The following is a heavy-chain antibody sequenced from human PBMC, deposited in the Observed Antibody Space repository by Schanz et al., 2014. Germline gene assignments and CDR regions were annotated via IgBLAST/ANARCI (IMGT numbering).Heavy chain of an antibody. Sequence: EVQLVESGGGLVKPGGSLRLSCEASEFTISSYSMNWVRQAPGKGLEWVSSISSSGSYIYYADSVKGRFSISRDNAKNSLFLQMNRLRAEDTALYYCAIIGVMVAVAGTRADYWGQGTLVTVSS. D-gene: IGHD6-19*01. CDR2: ISSSGSYI. V-gene: IGHV3-21*01. CDR3: AIIGVMVAVAGTRADY. CDR1: EFTISSYS. J-gene: IGHJ4*02.